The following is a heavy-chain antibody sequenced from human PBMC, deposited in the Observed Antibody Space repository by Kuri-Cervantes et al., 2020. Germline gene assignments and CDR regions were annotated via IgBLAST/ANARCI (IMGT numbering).Heavy chain of an antibody. CDR2: IRYDGSNK. Sequence: GRSLKISCAASGFTFNTFGMHWVRQAPGKGLEWVAFIRYDGSNKYYADSVKGRFTISRDNSKNTLYLQMNSLRADDAAVYYCAGAPPADIYFDYWGQGALVTVSS. D-gene: IGHD3-9*01. CDR1: GFTFNTFG. CDR3: AGAPPADIYFDY. V-gene: IGHV3-30*02. J-gene: IGHJ4*02.